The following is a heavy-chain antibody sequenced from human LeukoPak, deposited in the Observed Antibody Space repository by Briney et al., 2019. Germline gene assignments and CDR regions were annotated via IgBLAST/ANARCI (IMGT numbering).Heavy chain of an antibody. CDR1: GFTFSSYW. CDR2: IKQDGSEK. J-gene: IGHJ6*03. V-gene: IGHV3-7*01. CDR3: ARDNWATVYYYHYYYMDV. D-gene: IGHD4-17*01. Sequence: GGSLRLSCAASGFTFSSYWMSWVRQAPGKGLEWVANIKQDGSEKYYVDSVKGRFTISRDNAKNSLYLQMNSLRAEDTAVYYCARDNWATVYYYHYYYMDVWGKGTTVTVSS.